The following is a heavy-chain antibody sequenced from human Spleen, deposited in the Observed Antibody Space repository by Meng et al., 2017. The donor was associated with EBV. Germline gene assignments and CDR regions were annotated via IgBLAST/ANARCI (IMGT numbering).Heavy chain of an antibody. CDR2: INHSGST. J-gene: IGHJ4*02. V-gene: IGHV4-34*01. CDR1: DGSFSAFY. D-gene: IGHD3-10*01. Sequence: VQIQQWGAGLLKPSETLSLTCAVYDGSFSAFYWNWFRQSPGKGLEWIGEINHSGSTNYNPSLKSRVTMSVDTSKNQFSLKLSSLTAADTAMYYCAIGVTLVRGYWGQGTLVTVFS. CDR3: AIGVTLVRGY.